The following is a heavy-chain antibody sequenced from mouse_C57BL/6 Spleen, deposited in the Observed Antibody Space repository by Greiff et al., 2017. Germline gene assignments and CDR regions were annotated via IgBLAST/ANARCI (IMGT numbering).Heavy chain of an antibody. Sequence: QVHVKQPGAELVMPGASVKLSCKASGYTFTSYWMHWVKQRPGQGLEWIGEIDPSDSYTNYNPTFKGQSTLTVDKSSSTAYMQRSSLTSEDSAVYYCARRGTGTYFDYWGQGTTLTVSS. J-gene: IGHJ2*01. V-gene: IGHV1-69*01. CDR3: ARRGTGTYFDY. D-gene: IGHD4-1*01. CDR2: IDPSDSYT. CDR1: GYTFTSYW.